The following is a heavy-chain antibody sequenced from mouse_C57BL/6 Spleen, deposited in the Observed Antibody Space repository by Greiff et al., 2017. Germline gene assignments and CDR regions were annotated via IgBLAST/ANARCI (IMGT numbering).Heavy chain of an antibody. CDR3: ANDGEFAY. V-gene: IGHV3-6*01. CDR1: GYSITSGYY. D-gene: IGHD2-3*01. CDR2: ISYDGSN. J-gene: IGHJ3*01. Sequence: EVQLQQSGPGLVKPSPSLSLSCSVTGYSITSGYYWNWIRQFPGNKLEWMGYISYDGSNNYNPSLKNRISITRDTSKNQLFLKLNSVTTEDTATYYCANDGEFAYWGQGTLVTVAA.